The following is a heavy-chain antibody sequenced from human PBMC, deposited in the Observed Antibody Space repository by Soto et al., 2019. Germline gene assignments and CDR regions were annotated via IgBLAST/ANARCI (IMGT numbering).Heavy chain of an antibody. Sequence: SGPTLVNPTQTLTLTCTFSGSSLSTSGMCVSWIRQPPGKALEWLALIDWDDDKYYSTSLKTRLTISKDTSKNQVVLTMTNMDPVDTATYYCARFSRYRPYYGMDVWGQGTTVTVSS. CDR2: IDWDDDK. V-gene: IGHV2-70*01. CDR1: GSSLSTSGMC. J-gene: IGHJ6*02. D-gene: IGHD5-18*01. CDR3: ARFSRYRPYYGMDV.